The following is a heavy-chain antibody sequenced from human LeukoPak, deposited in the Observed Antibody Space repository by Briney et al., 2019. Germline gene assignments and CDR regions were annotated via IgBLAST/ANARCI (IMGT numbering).Heavy chain of an antibody. CDR1: GFTFSSYA. CDR2: ISSSSSYI. V-gene: IGHV3-21*01. Sequence: GGSLRLSCAASGFTFSSYAMSWVRQAPGKGLEWVSSISSSSSYIYYADSVKGRFTISRDNAKNSLYLQMNSLRAEDTAVYYCARDKYGSGSYYNPNWFDPWGQGTLVTVSS. D-gene: IGHD3-10*01. J-gene: IGHJ5*02. CDR3: ARDKYGSGSYYNPNWFDP.